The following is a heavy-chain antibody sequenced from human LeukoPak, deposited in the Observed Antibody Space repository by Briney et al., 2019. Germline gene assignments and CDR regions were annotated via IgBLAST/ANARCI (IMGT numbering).Heavy chain of an antibody. CDR1: GFIFGTYS. J-gene: IGHJ4*02. Sequence: GGSLRLSCSASGFIFGTYSMNWVRQAPGKGLEWVSYIGSTGDYIFYADSVKGRFTISRDNAKNSLYLQINSLRVEDTAVYYCAREAVTIFGVANYYFDYWGQGTLVTVSS. V-gene: IGHV3-21*01. CDR2: IGSTGDYI. D-gene: IGHD3-3*01. CDR3: AREAVTIFGVANYYFDY.